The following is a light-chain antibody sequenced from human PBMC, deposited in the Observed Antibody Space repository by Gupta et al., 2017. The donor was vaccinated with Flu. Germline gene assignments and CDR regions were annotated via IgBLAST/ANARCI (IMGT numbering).Light chain of an antibody. CDR2: EVT. J-gene: IGLJ3*02. Sequence: QSALTQPASVSGSPGQSITISCTGTSSDVGGFNYVSWYQQHPGKAPKLIIYEVTSRPSGVPNRFSGSTSGNTASLTISGLQAEDEADYYCSSYTNTATRVFGGGTKLTVL. CDR1: SSDVGGFNY. V-gene: IGLV2-14*01. CDR3: SSYTNTATRV.